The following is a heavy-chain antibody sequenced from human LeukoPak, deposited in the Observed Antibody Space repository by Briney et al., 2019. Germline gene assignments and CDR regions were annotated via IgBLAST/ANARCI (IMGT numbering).Heavy chain of an antibody. V-gene: IGHV3-74*01. CDR2: INIDGSST. CDR1: GITLSEYW. D-gene: IGHD3-22*01. J-gene: IGHJ4*02. CDR3: ARGRFNYDDSGYSSFYH. Sequence: GGSLRLSCTASGITLSEYWMHWVRQAPGKGLVWVSRINIDGSSTSYADSVKGRFTTSRDNAKNTLYLQMNSLRAEDTAVYYCARGRFNYDDSGYSSFYHWGQGTLVTVSS.